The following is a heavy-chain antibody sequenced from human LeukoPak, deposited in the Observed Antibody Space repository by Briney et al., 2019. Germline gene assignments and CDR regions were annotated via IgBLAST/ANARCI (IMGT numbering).Heavy chain of an antibody. D-gene: IGHD3-10*01. CDR1: GFTLSSYS. CDR3: TKPARPFYYASGNYSNSDY. CDR2: IDSDTYGNTI. J-gene: IGHJ4*02. V-gene: IGHV3-48*01. Sequence: GGSLRLSCAASGFTLSSYSMNWVRQAPGKGLEWISYIDSDTYGNTIYYPHTVKGRFTISRDNAKNSLYMQMNSLRAEDTAVYYCTKPARPFYYASGNYSNSDYWGQGTLVTVSS.